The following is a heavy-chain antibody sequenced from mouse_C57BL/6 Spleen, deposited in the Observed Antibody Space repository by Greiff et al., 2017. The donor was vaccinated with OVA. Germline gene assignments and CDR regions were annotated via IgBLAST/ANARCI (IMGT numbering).Heavy chain of an antibody. V-gene: IGHV7-3*01. D-gene: IGHD2-2*01. CDR1: GFTFTDYY. J-gene: IGHJ3*01. CDR2: IRNKANGYTT. CDR3: ARSDGYDVGFAY. Sequence: EVQRVESGGGLVQPGGSLSLSCAASGFTFTDYYMSWVRQPPGKALEWLGFIRNKANGYTTEYSASVKGRFTISRDNSQSILYLQMNALRAEDSATYYCARSDGYDVGFAYWGQGTLVTVSA.